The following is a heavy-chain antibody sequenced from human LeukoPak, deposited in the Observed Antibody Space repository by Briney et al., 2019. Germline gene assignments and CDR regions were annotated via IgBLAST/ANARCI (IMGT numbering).Heavy chain of an antibody. V-gene: IGHV4-34*01. J-gene: IGHJ4*02. Sequence: SETLSLTCAVYGGSFSGYYWSWIRQPPGKGLEWIGEINHSGSTNYNPSLKSRVTISVDTSKNQFSLKLSSVTAADTAVYYCAREVAATEDYWGQGTLVTVSS. CDR2: INHSGST. CDR1: GGSFSGYY. D-gene: IGHD2-15*01. CDR3: AREVAATEDY.